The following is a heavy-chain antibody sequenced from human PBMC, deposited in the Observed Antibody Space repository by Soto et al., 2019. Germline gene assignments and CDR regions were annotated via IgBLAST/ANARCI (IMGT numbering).Heavy chain of an antibody. CDR1: GFTFDDFA. V-gene: IGHV3-43D*04. CDR3: AKGATVTTHYQYYGMDV. Sequence: VGSLRLSCAASGFTFDDFAMCWVRQVPGKGLEWISLVNWDGDTTFYADSVKGRFIISRDNSKNSVYLQMNSLRSEDSAMYYCAKGATVTTHYQYYGMDVWGQGTTVTVSS. CDR2: VNWDGDTT. D-gene: IGHD4-17*01. J-gene: IGHJ6*02.